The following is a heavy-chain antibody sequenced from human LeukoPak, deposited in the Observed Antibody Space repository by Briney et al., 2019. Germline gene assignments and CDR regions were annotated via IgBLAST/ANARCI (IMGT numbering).Heavy chain of an antibody. V-gene: IGHV3-30*02. Sequence: GGSLRLSCAASGFTFNNYGVQWVRQAPGKGLEWVAFIRYAGSHKYYADSVKGRFTISTDTSKSTLYLQMNSLRAEDTAVYYCAKDWLEYQMVSTSPGDYWGQGTLVTVSS. CDR3: AKDWLEYQMVSTSPGDY. CDR2: IRYAGSHK. J-gene: IGHJ4*02. CDR1: GFTFNNYG. D-gene: IGHD2/OR15-2a*01.